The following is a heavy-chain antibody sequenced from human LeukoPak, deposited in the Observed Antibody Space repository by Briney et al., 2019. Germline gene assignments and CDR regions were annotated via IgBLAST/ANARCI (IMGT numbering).Heavy chain of an antibody. CDR3: ARFCNYYDSSGYYYGFDP. CDR1: GGSISSYY. CDR2: IYYSGGT. Sequence: PSETLSLTCTVSGGSISSYYWSWIRQPPGKGLEWIRYIYYSGGTNYNPSLKSRVTISVDTSKNQFSLKLSSVTAADTAVYYCARFCNYYDSSGYYYGFDPWGQGTLVTVSP. D-gene: IGHD3-22*01. V-gene: IGHV4-59*01. J-gene: IGHJ5*02.